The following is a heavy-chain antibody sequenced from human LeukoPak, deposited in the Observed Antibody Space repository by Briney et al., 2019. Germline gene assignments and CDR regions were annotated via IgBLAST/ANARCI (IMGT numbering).Heavy chain of an antibody. CDR2: INANSGDT. CDR3: ARGQLERLWWFDP. CDR1: GYAFTGYY. D-gene: IGHD1-1*01. Sequence: ASVKVSCKASGYAFTGYYMHWVRQAPGQGLEWMGWINANSGDTKYTEKFQGRVTMTRDTSISTAYVELSSLRSEDTAVYYCARGQLERLWWFDPWGQGTLVTVSS. V-gene: IGHV1-2*02. J-gene: IGHJ5*02.